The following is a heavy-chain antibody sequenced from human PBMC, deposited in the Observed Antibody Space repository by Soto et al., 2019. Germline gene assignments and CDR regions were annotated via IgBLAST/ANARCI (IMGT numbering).Heavy chain of an antibody. J-gene: IGHJ5*02. V-gene: IGHV4-34*01. CDR3: ARHSGPYASSWFDA. D-gene: IGHD6-6*01. CDR2: INHSGST. Sequence: PSETLSLTCAVYGGSFSGYYWSWIRQPPGKGLEWIGEINHSGSTNYNPSLKSRVTISINTSKNQMSLELTSVTAADTAVYYCARHSGPYASSWFDAWGQGTLGTVS. CDR1: GGSFSGYY.